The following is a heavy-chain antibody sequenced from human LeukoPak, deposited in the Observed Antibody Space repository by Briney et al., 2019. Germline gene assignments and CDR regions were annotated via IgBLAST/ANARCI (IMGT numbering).Heavy chain of an antibody. CDR3: ARDLGYSSSWYYFDY. D-gene: IGHD6-13*01. CDR1: GGSISSYY. J-gene: IGHJ4*02. V-gene: IGHV4-59*12. Sequence: SETLSLTCTVSGGSISSYYWSWIRQPPGKGLEWIGYIYYSGSTNYNPSLKSRVTISVDKSKNQFSLKLSSVTAADTAVYYCARDLGYSSSWYYFDYWGQGTLVTVSS. CDR2: IYYSGST.